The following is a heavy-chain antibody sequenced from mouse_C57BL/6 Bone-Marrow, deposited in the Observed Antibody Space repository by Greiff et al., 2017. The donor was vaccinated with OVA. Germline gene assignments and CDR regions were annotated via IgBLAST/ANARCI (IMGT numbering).Heavy chain of an antibody. D-gene: IGHD1-1*01. Sequence: EVQLVESEGGLVQPGSSMKLSCTASGFTFSDYYMAWVRQVPEKGLEWVANINYDGSSTYYLDSLKSRFIISRDNAKNILYLQMSSLKSEDTATYYCARSTVVEGGNAMDYWGQGTSVTVSS. CDR2: INYDGSST. J-gene: IGHJ4*01. CDR3: ARSTVVEGGNAMDY. V-gene: IGHV5-16*01. CDR1: GFTFSDYY.